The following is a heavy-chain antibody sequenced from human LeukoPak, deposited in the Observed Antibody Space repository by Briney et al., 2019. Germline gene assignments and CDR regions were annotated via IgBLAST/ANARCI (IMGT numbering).Heavy chain of an antibody. V-gene: IGHV1-2*02. D-gene: IGHD3-3*01. CDR1: GYTFTGYY. J-gene: IGHJ3*02. CDR2: INPNSGGT. Sequence: ASVKVSCKASGYTFTGYYMHWVRQAPGQGLEWMGWINPNSGGTNYAQKFQGRVTMTRDTSISTAYMELSRLRSDDTAVYYCARADDFWSGKPDAFDIWGQGTMVTVSS. CDR3: ARADDFWSGKPDAFDI.